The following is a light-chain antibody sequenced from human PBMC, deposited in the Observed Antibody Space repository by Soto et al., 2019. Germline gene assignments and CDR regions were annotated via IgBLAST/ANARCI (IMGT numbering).Light chain of an antibody. V-gene: IGLV2-14*01. CDR3: SSYTSSSPV. CDR2: DVS. J-gene: IGLJ2*01. CDR1: SSDVGGYNY. Sequence: QSALTQPASVSGSPGQWITISCTGTSSDVGGYNYVSWYQQHPGKAPKLMIYDVSNRPSGVSNRFSASKSGNTASLTISGLQAEDEADYYCSSYTSSSPVFGGGTKLTVL.